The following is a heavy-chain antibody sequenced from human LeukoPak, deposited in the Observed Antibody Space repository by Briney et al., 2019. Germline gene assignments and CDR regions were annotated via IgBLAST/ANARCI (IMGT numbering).Heavy chain of an antibody. Sequence: GASVKVSCKASGYTFTSYYMHWVRQAPGQGLEWMGIINPSGGSTSYAQKFQGRVTMTRDMSMSTVYMELSSLRSEDTAVYYCARGDYYDSTQYYYYYYYMDVWGKGTTVTVSS. V-gene: IGHV1-46*01. D-gene: IGHD3-22*01. J-gene: IGHJ6*03. CDR1: GYTFTSYY. CDR3: ARGDYYDSTQYYYYYYYMDV. CDR2: INPSGGST.